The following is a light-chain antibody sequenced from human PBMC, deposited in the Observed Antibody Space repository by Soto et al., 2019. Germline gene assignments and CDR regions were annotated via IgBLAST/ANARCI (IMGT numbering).Light chain of an antibody. Sequence: MASQSVSSNVAWYQQKPGQARRLLIYDASTRATGIPARFSGSGSGTDFILTITSLEPQDLGAYYCQQSSHWPLTFGQRAKVDI. CDR3: QQSSHWPLT. V-gene: IGKV3-11*01. CDR2: DAS. CDR1: QSVSSN. J-gene: IGKJ1*01.